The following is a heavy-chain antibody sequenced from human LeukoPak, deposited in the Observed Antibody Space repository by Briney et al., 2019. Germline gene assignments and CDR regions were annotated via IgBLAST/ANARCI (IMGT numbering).Heavy chain of an antibody. V-gene: IGHV3-30*04. CDR2: ISYDGSNK. CDR1: GFTFSSYA. Sequence: GRSLRLSCAASGFTFSSYAMHWVRQAPGKGLEWVAVISYDGSNKYYADSVKGRFTISRDNSKNTLYLQMSSLRAEDTAVYYCAKGSTISRPYYFDFWGQGTLVTVSS. D-gene: IGHD5-24*01. CDR3: AKGSTISRPYYFDF. J-gene: IGHJ4*02.